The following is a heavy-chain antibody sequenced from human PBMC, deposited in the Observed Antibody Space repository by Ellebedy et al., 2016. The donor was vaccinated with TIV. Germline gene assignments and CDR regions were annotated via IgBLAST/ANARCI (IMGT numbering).Heavy chain of an antibody. CDR1: GFTFSKYW. J-gene: IGHJ4*02. D-gene: IGHD1-7*01. CDR2: ISNDGRIS. Sequence: PGGSLRLSCAASGFTFSKYWMHWVRQAPGQGLVWVSRISNDGRISNYADSVKGRFTISRDNAKNTLYLQMNSQRTEDTAVCYCARGNGNYLFDYWGLGTRVTVSS. CDR3: ARGNGNYLFDY. V-gene: IGHV3-74*01.